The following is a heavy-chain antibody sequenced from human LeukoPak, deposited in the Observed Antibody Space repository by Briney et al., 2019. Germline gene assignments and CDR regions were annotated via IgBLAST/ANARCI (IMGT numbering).Heavy chain of an antibody. D-gene: IGHD3-16*02. J-gene: IGHJ4*02. V-gene: IGHV3-74*01. Sequence: QPGGSLRLSCAASGFTFSSYWMHWVRQAPGKVLVWVSRINSDGSSTSYADSVKGRFTISRDNAKNTLYLQMNSLRAEDTAVYYCARDPGYDYVWGSYRSFDYWGQGTLVTVSS. CDR2: INSDGSST. CDR1: GFTFSSYW. CDR3: ARDPGYDYVWGSYRSFDY.